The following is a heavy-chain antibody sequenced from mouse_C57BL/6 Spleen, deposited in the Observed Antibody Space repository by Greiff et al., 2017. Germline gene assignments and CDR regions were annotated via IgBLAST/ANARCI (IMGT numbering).Heavy chain of an antibody. Sequence: EVMLVESGAELVRPGASVKLSCTASGFNIKDDYMHWVKQRPEQGLEWIGWIDPENGDTEYASKFQGKANITADTSSNTAHLHHSSTTSEDTAVYYCAKRFDYWGQGTPLTVST. CDR1: GFNIKDDY. J-gene: IGHJ2*01. V-gene: IGHV14-4*01. CDR3: AKRFDY. CDR2: IDPENGDT.